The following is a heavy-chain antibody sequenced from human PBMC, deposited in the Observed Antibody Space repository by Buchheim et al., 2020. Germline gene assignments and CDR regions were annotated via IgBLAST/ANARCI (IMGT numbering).Heavy chain of an antibody. CDR1: GFTFSSYG. CDR2: IWYDGSNK. CDR3: AKDWVYYYGMDV. D-gene: IGHD3-16*01. Sequence: QVQLVESGGGVVQPGRSLRLSCAASGFTFSSYGMHWVRQAPGKGLEWVAVIWYDGSNKYYADSVKGRFTISRDNSKNTLYLQMNSLREEDTAVYYCAKDWVYYYGMDVWGQGTT. J-gene: IGHJ6*02. V-gene: IGHV3-33*06.